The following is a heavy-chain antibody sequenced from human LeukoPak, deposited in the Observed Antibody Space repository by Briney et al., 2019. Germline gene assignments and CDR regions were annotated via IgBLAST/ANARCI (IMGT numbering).Heavy chain of an antibody. CDR3: ARALTYYYDSSADWFDP. CDR2: VNPNSGNT. V-gene: IGHV1-8*01. CDR1: GYTFTSYD. D-gene: IGHD3-22*01. Sequence: GASVKVSCKASGYTFTSYDINWVRQATGQGLEWMGWVNPNSGNTGYAQKFQGRVTMTRNTSISTAYMELSSLRSEDTAVYCCARALTYYYDSSADWFDPWGQGTLVTVSS. J-gene: IGHJ5*02.